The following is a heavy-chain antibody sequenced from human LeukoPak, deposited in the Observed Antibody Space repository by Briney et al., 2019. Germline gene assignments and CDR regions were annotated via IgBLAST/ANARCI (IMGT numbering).Heavy chain of an antibody. CDR1: GGSISSYY. J-gene: IGHJ5*02. CDR3: ARGYDFWSGYGNWFDP. D-gene: IGHD3-3*01. V-gene: IGHV4-59*08. Sequence: PSETLSLTCTVSGGSISSYYWSWIRQPPGKGLEWIGYIYYSRSTNYNPSLKSRVTISVDTSKNQFSLKLSSVTAADTAVYYCARGYDFWSGYGNWFDPWGRGTLVTVSS. CDR2: IYYSRST.